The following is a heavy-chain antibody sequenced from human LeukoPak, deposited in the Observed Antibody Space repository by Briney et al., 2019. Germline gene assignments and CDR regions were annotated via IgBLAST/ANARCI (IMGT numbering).Heavy chain of an antibody. CDR3: ARDSDIGIASADMWYDGYDM. CDR1: GFTFDDYG. V-gene: IGHV3-20*04. J-gene: IGHJ3*02. Sequence: GWSLRLSCAASGFTFDDYGMSWVRQAPGKGLEWVSGINWNGGSTGYADSVKGRFTISRDNAKNSLYLQMNSLRAEDTAVYYCARDSDIGIASADMWYDGYDMWGQGTMVTVSS. D-gene: IGHD2-2*01. CDR2: INWNGGST.